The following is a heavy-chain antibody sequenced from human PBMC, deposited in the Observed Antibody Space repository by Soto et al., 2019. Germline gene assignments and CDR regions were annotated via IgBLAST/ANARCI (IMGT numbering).Heavy chain of an antibody. CDR1: GVAFSTFD. V-gene: IGHV3-13*01. CDR3: ARGRSFSYDSTPPPMFDP. Sequence: PGGSLRLSCAGSGVAFSTFDIHWVRQAPGKGLEWVSGIGTLSDTFYAASVQGRFTISRQNAKNSVYLQMNSLRAGDTAFYYCARGRSFSYDSTPPPMFDPWGQGTLVTVSS. CDR2: IGTLSDT. J-gene: IGHJ5*02. D-gene: IGHD3-10*01.